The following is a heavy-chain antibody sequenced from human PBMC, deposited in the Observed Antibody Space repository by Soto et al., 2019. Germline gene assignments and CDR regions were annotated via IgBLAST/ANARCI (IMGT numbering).Heavy chain of an antibody. CDR3: AKDIGVGDTNYFDY. V-gene: IGHV3-43*01. J-gene: IGHJ4*02. CDR1: GFTFDDYT. Sequence: EVQLVASGGVVVQPGGSLRLSCAASGFTFDDYTMHWVRQAPGKGLEWVSLISWDGGSTYYADSVKGRFTISRDNSKNSLYLQMNSLRTEDTALYYCAKDIGVGDTNYFDYWGQGTLVTFSA. CDR2: ISWDGGST. D-gene: IGHD1-26*01.